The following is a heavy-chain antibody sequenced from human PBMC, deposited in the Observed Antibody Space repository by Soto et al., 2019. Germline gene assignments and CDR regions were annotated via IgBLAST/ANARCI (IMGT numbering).Heavy chain of an antibody. D-gene: IGHD6-19*01. CDR3: ARVSSSGWYQTGQHYYYGMDV. V-gene: IGHV6-1*01. CDR1: GDSVSSNSAA. Sequence: PSQTLSLTCAISGDSVSSNSAAWNWIRQSPSRGLEWLGRTYYRSKWYNDYAVSVKSRITINPDTSKNQFSLQLNSVTPEDTAVYYCARVSSSGWYQTGQHYYYGMDVWGKGTTVSVSS. J-gene: IGHJ6*04. CDR2: TYYRSKWYN.